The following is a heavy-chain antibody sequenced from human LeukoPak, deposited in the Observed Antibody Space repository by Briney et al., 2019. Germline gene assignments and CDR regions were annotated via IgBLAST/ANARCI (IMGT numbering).Heavy chain of an antibody. V-gene: IGHV1-18*01. CDR3: ARDPFYDTVGGSYRPLDY. J-gene: IGHJ4*02. CDR1: GYTFSSFG. CDR2: ISAYNGNT. Sequence: ASVKVSCKTSGYTFSSFGITWVRQAPGQGLEWMGWISAYNGNTNYVEKLRGRVTMPTDRSTATASMELRSLTSDDTAMYYCARDPFYDTVGGSYRPLDYWGQGTPITVSS. D-gene: IGHD3-16*02.